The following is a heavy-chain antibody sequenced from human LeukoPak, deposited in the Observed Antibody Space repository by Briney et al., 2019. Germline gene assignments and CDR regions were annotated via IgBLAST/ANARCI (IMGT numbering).Heavy chain of an antibody. D-gene: IGHD5-12*01. CDR3: ARDIELST. J-gene: IGHJ3*01. V-gene: IGHV3-23*01. CDR1: GFMFRDAA. CDR2: IASSGLNT. Sequence: PGGSLRLSCAASGFMFRDAAMTWVRQAPGKGLEWVSLIASSGLNTYYADSVRGRFTISRVNSKNTLSLQMNSLRVEDTAIYYCARDIELSTWGLGTLVTVSS.